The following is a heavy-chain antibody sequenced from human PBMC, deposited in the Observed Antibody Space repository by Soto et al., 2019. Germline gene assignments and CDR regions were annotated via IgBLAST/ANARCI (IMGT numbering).Heavy chain of an antibody. J-gene: IGHJ6*02. CDR2: IYYSGST. CDR1: GGSISSYY. Sequence: PSETLSLTCTVSGGSISSYYWSWIRQPPGKGLEWIGYIYYSGSTNYNPSLKSRVTISVDTSKNQFSLKLSSVTAADTAVYYCARDYGGNSLYYYYYYGMDVWGQGTTVTVSS. CDR3: ARDYGGNSLYYYYYYGMDV. D-gene: IGHD4-17*01. V-gene: IGHV4-59*12.